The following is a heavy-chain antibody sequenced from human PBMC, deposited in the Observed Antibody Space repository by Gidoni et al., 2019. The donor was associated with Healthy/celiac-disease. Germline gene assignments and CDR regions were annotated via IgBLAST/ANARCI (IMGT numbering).Heavy chain of an antibody. D-gene: IGHD1-26*01. CDR2: ISYDGSNK. CDR3: AKDGAYSGSYGGFDY. CDR1: GFTFSSYG. J-gene: IGHJ4*02. Sequence: VQLVESGGGVVQPGRSLRLSCAASGFTFSSYGMHWVRQAPGKGLEWVAGISYDGSNKYYADSVKGRFTISRDNSKNTLYLQMNSLRAEDTAVYYCAKDGAYSGSYGGFDYWGQGTLVTVSS. V-gene: IGHV3-30*18.